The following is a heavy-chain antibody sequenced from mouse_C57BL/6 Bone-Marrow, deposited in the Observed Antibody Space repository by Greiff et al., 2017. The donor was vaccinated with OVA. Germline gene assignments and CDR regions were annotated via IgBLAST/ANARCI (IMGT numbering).Heavy chain of an antibody. Sequence: EVQLQQSGAELARPGASVKLSCTASGFNIKDDYMHWVKQRPEQGLEWIGWIDPENGDTEYASKFQGKATITADTSSNTAYLQLSSLTSEDTAVYYCTTGITTVVALYYYAMDYWGQGTSVTVSS. D-gene: IGHD1-1*01. J-gene: IGHJ4*01. V-gene: IGHV14-4*01. CDR1: GFNIKDDY. CDR2: IDPENGDT. CDR3: TTGITTVVALYYYAMDY.